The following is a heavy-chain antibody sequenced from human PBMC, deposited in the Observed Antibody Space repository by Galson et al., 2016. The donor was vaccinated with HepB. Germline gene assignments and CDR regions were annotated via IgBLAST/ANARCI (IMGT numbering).Heavy chain of an antibody. J-gene: IGHJ4*02. V-gene: IGHV3-74*01. CDR2: INRDGSRT. CDR1: GFTFSNFW. D-gene: IGHD3-3*01. CDR3: AREYYGFWSGYYLDY. Sequence: SLRLSCAASGFTFSNFWLHWVRQVPGKGLVWVSRINRDGSRTDYADSMKGRFSISRDSAKNTLYLQMNSLTAEDTAVYYCAREYYGFWSGYYLDYWGQGTLVTVSS.